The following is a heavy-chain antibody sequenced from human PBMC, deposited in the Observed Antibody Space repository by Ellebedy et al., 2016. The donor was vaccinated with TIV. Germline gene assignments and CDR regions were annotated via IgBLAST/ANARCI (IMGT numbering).Heavy chain of an antibody. CDR3: ARGFPLVVVVAATPPLFSLVPNYGMDV. V-gene: IGHV4-34*01. CDR2: INHSGST. D-gene: IGHD2-15*01. Sequence: SETLSLTCAVYGGSFSGYCWSWIRQPPGKGLEWIGEINHSGSTNYNPSLKSRVTISVDTSKNQFSLKLSSVTAADTAVYYCARGFPLVVVVAATPPLFSLVPNYGMDVWGQGTTVTVSS. CDR1: GGSFSGYC. J-gene: IGHJ6*02.